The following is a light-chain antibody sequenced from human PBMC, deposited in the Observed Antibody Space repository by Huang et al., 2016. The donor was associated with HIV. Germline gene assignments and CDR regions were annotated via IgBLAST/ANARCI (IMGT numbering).Light chain of an antibody. CDR2: GAS. V-gene: IGKV1-39*01. CDR3: QQSHSIPHT. CDR1: DNLANS. Sequence: DIQMTQSPSSLSASVGDRVTITCRTSDNLANSLNWYQQKSEAAPVLLIYGASNLQTGVSSIFSGGGSGTDFTLTINNLRPEDFATYYCQQSHSIPHTFGQGTRLE. J-gene: IGKJ2*01.